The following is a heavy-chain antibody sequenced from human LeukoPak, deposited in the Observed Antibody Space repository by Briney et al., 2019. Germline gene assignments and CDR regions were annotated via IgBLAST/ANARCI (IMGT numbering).Heavy chain of an antibody. V-gene: IGHV5-51*01. Sequence: GESLQTSCQASGYSFTNYWIGWVRQMPGKGLEWMGIIYPGDSDTRYSPSFQGQVTISADKSVSTAYLQWKSLKASDTAIYYCARRRDFDYWGQGTLVTVSS. J-gene: IGHJ4*02. CDR3: ARRRDFDY. CDR2: IYPGDSDT. CDR1: GYSFTNYW.